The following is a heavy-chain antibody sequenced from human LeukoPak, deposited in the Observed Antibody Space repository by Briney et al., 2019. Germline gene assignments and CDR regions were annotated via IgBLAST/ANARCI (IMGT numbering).Heavy chain of an antibody. CDR3: ARGLRYFDWLNY. CDR1: GGSISSGGYY. V-gene: IGHV4-30-2*01. D-gene: IGHD3-9*01. J-gene: IGHJ4*02. Sequence: SQTLSLTCTVSGGSISSGGYYWSWIRQPPGKGLEWIGYIYHSGSTYYNPSLKSRVTISVDRSKNQFSLKLSSVTAADTAVYYCARGLRYFDWLNYWGQGTLVTVSS. CDR2: IYHSGST.